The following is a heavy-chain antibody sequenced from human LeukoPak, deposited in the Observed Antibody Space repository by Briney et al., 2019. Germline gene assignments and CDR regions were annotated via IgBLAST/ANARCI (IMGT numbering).Heavy chain of an antibody. V-gene: IGHV3-74*01. J-gene: IGHJ4*02. Sequence: GGSLRLSCAASGFTFSSHWMTWVRHAPGQGLVWVSRIKGDGISTNYADSVKGRFTISRDNAKNTLYLQMSSLRAEDTGVYYCAKDHYWSIDYWGRGTLVTVSS. CDR3: AKDHYWSIDY. CDR1: GFTFSSHW. D-gene: IGHD3-3*01. CDR2: IKGDGIST.